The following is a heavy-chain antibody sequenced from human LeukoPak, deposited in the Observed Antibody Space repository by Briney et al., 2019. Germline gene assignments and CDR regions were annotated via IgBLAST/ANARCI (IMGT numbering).Heavy chain of an antibody. CDR3: ARPRNGDYNDC. D-gene: IGHD4-17*01. V-gene: IGHV3-21*01. CDR2: ISSSSSYI. CDR1: GFTFSSYS. J-gene: IGHJ4*02. Sequence: GGSLRLSCAASGFTFSSYSMNWVRQAPGKGLEWVSSISSSSSYIYYADSVKGRFTISRDNAKNSLYLQMNSLRAEDTAVYYCARPRNGDYNDCWGQGTLVTVSS.